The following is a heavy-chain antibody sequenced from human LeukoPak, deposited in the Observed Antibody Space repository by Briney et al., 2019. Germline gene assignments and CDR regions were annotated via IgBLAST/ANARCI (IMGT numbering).Heavy chain of an antibody. V-gene: IGHV3-20*04. J-gene: IGHJ6*03. Sequence: GGSLRLSCAASGFTFDAYGISWVRQAPGKGLEWVSGINWNGGSTGYADSVKGRFTISIDNAKNSLYLQMNSLRAEDTALYYCARGTIHHYYMDVWGKGTTVTVSS. CDR2: INWNGGST. CDR3: ARGTIHHYYMDV. D-gene: IGHD1-1*01. CDR1: GFTFDAYG.